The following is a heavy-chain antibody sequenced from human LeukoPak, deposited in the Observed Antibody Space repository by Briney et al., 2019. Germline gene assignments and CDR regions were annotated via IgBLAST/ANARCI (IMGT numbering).Heavy chain of an antibody. Sequence: ASVKVSCKASGYTFTGYYMHWVRQAPGQGLEWMGWINPNSGGTNYAQKFQGRVTMTRDTSISTAYMELSRLRSDDTAVYYCARVDDYVWGSYRYWGQGTLVTVSS. CDR1: GYTFTGYY. CDR3: ARVDDYVWGSYRY. D-gene: IGHD3-16*02. V-gene: IGHV1-2*02. J-gene: IGHJ4*02. CDR2: INPNSGGT.